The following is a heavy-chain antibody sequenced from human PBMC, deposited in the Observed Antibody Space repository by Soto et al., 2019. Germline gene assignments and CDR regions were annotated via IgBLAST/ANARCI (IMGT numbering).Heavy chain of an antibody. CDR1: GFSLSSSGVG. D-gene: IGHD3-10*01. V-gene: IGHV2-5*02. CDR3: ASLGVAGITDYFVS. J-gene: IGHJ4*02. CDR2: IYWDDDK. Sequence: QITLNESGPTLVKPTQTLTLTCTFSGFSLSSSGVGVGWIRQPPGKALEWLTFIYWDDDKRYSPSLKSMLTILTETAKSQEVLTLSHMDPVDTATNYCASLGVAGITDYFVSWGQGPLLKVSS.